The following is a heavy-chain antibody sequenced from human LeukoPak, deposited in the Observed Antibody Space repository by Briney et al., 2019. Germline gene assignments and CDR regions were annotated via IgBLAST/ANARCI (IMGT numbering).Heavy chain of an antibody. CDR2: IYYSGST. Sequence: SETLSLTCTVSGGSISSYYWSWIRQPPGKGLEWIGYIYYSGSTYYNPSLKSRVTISVDTSKNQFSLKLSSVTAADTAVYYCARTQDIVVVPAAMPPVDPWGQGTLVTVSS. CDR1: GGSISSYY. V-gene: IGHV4-59*08. D-gene: IGHD2-2*01. CDR3: ARTQDIVVVPAAMPPVDP. J-gene: IGHJ5*02.